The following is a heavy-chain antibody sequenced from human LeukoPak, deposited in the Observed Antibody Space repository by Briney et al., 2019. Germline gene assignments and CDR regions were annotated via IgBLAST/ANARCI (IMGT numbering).Heavy chain of an antibody. CDR3: ARGPPGYCGSTSCLFDY. CDR2: ISGKGDWT. CDR1: GFTFSSYA. V-gene: IGHV3-23*01. J-gene: IGHJ4*02. Sequence: GGSLRLSCAASGFTFSSYAMSWVRQAPGRGLEWVSGISGKGDWTYYADSVKGRFTISRDNAKNSLYLQMNSLRDEDTAVYYCARGPPGYCGSTSCLFDYWGQGTLVTVSS. D-gene: IGHD2-2*03.